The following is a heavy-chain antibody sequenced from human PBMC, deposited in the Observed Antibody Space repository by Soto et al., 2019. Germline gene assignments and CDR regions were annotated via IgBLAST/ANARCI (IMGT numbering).Heavy chain of an antibody. CDR3: ATARRGTVSLLAA. CDR2: LNPYSGAT. J-gene: IGHJ5*01. Sequence: ASVKVSCKACGYPFSDNHIHWVRQAPGQGLEWMGWLNPYSGATTYAPKYQGRITLTRDTSLSTSYMELNGLNSDDTAVYFCATARRGTVSLLAAWGQGTLVTV. D-gene: IGHD4-4*01. V-gene: IGHV1-2*02. CDR1: GYPFSDNH.